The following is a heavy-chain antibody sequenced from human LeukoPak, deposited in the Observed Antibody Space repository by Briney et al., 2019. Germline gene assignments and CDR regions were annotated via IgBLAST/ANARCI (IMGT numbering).Heavy chain of an antibody. V-gene: IGHV1-69*04. D-gene: IGHD6-13*01. Sequence: RASVKVSCKASGGTFSSYAISWVRQAPGQGLEWMGRIIPILGIANYAQKFQGRVTITADKSTSTAYMELSSLRSEDTAVYYCARVGDSSSPLDYWGQGTLVTVSS. J-gene: IGHJ4*02. CDR1: GGTFSSYA. CDR3: ARVGDSSSPLDY. CDR2: IIPILGIA.